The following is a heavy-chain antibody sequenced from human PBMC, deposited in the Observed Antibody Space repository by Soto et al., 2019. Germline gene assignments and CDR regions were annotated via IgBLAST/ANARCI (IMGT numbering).Heavy chain of an antibody. CDR2: IKPDGSEK. Sequence: GGSLRLSCTASGFTFSTYWMTWVRQAPGKGLGWVANIKPDGSEKYYVDSVKGRFTISRDNAMNSLYLQMNSLRAEDTAVYYCATAMTMIMPKNYWGLGTLVTVSS. CDR3: ATAMTMIMPKNY. J-gene: IGHJ4*02. D-gene: IGHD3-22*01. V-gene: IGHV3-7*03. CDR1: GFTFSTYW.